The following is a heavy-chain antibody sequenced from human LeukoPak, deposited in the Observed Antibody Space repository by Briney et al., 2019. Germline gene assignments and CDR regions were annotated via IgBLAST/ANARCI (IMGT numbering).Heavy chain of an antibody. J-gene: IGHJ4*02. CDR1: GYTFTIYY. D-gene: IGHD3-22*01. CDR2: INTSGTST. V-gene: IGHV1-46*01. CDR3: VRGASDTSGYYYALDY. Sequence: ASVNVSCKASGYTFTIYYTHWVRQAPGQGLEWMGIINTSGTSTSYQQNFQGRVTMTRDTSTSTVYMELSSLTSDDTAVHYCVRGASDTSGYYYALDYWGQGTLVTVSS.